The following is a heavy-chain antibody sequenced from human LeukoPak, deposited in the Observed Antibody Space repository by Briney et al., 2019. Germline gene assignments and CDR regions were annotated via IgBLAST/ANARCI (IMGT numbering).Heavy chain of an antibody. CDR3: ARGAYTSSRFDP. Sequence: PSETLSLTCTVSGGSINGYYWSWIRQPPGKGLEWIGYIYYSGTTNYNPSLESRVTISVDTSRNQFSLKLSSVTAADTAMYYCARGAYTSSRFDPWGQGTLVTVSS. V-gene: IGHV4-59*08. CDR1: GGSINGYY. CDR2: IYYSGTT. D-gene: IGHD6-6*01. J-gene: IGHJ5*02.